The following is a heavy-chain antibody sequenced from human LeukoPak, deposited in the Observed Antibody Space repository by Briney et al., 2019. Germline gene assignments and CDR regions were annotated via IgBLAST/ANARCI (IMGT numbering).Heavy chain of an antibody. CDR1: GFTVSDSF. J-gene: IGHJ3*02. V-gene: IGHV3-53*01. CDR3: ARLHSAVYYGDAFDI. CDR2: IYVAGST. Sequence: GGSLRLSCAASGFTVSDSFMTWVRQAPGKGLEWVSVIYVAGSTYYADSVKGRFTVSRDNVKNSLFLQMNSLRVEDTAAYYCARLHSAVYYGDAFDIWGQGTMVTVSS. D-gene: IGHD3-10*01.